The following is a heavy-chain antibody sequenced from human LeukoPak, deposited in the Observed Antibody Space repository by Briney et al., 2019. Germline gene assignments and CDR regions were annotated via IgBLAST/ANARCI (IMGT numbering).Heavy chain of an antibody. D-gene: IGHD6-6*01. J-gene: IGHJ4*02. CDR2: INHSGST. CDR3: ARLTRLSTSPDRYYLDY. Sequence: SETLSLTCTVSGGSISSSSYYWSWIRQPPGKGLEWIGEINHSGSTNYNPSLKSRVTISVDTSKNQFSLKLSSVTAADSAVYYCARLTRLSTSPDRYYLDYWGQGTLVTVSS. V-gene: IGHV4-39*07. CDR1: GGSISSSSYY.